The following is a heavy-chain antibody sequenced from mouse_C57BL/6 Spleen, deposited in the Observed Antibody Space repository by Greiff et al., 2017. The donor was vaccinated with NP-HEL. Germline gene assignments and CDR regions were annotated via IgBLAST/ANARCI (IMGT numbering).Heavy chain of an antibody. Sequence: EVQLQQSGPELVKPGASVKISCKASGYAFTDYYMNWVKQSHGKSLEWIGDINPNNGGTSYNQKFKGKATLTVDKSSSTAYMELRSLTSEDSAVYYWAREEGGGFAYWGQGTLVTVSA. V-gene: IGHV1-26*01. CDR2: INPNNGGT. CDR1: GYAFTDYY. CDR3: AREEGGGFAY. J-gene: IGHJ3*01.